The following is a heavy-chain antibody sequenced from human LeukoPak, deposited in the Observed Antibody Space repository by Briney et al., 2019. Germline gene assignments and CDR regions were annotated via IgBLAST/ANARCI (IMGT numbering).Heavy chain of an antibody. J-gene: IGHJ4*02. Sequence: GPSLRLSCSASGLTFSSYAMHWVRHHPRKGMEYVLPISSKGGSTYYADSVKGRFTISRDNSKNPLYLQMSSLTAEGTAVYYGVKADYVWGSYPREGYFDYWGQGTLVTVSS. CDR1: GLTFSSYA. CDR2: ISSKGGST. V-gene: IGHV3-64D*09. D-gene: IGHD3-16*02. CDR3: VKADYVWGSYPREGYFDY.